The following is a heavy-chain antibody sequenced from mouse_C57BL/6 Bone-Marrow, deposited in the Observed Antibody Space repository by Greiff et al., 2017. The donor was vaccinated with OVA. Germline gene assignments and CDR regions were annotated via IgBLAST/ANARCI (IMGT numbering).Heavy chain of an antibody. CDR1: GYTFTDYY. J-gene: IGHJ2*01. D-gene: IGHD2-4*01. V-gene: IGHV1-26*01. CDR2: INPNNGGT. CDR3: ARVGPLITGRRYFDY. Sequence: EVQLQQSGPELVKPGASVKISCKASGYTFTDYYMNWVKQSHGKSLEWIGDINPNNGGTSYNQKFKGKATLTVDKSSSTAYMELRSLTSEDSAVYYCARVGPLITGRRYFDYWGQGTTLTVSS.